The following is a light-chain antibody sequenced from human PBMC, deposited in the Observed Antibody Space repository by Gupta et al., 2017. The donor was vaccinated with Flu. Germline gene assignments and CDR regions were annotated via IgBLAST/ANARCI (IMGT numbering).Light chain of an antibody. J-gene: IGKJ1*01. CDR3: KQIKKWPSWT. V-gene: IGKV3-15*01. Sequence: EIVLTQSPDTLSVSPGERATLSCRASQHIRANLAWYQQNPGQAPRLLVYGASTRATGIPARFSGSGSGTDFTLTISSRQSEDFAVYYCKQIKKWPSWTFGQGTKVEIK. CDR1: QHIRAN. CDR2: GAS.